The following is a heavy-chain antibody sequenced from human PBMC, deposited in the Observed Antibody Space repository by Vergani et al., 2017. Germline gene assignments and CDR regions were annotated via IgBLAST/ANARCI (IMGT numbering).Heavy chain of an antibody. CDR1: GFTFSSYW. Sequence: EVQLVESGGGLVQPGGSLTLSCAASGFTFSSYWMHWVRQAPGNGLVWVSRINSDGSSTSYADSVKGRITISRDNAKNTLYLQMNSLRAEDTAVYYCARAGGKEYYFDYWGQGALVTVSS. CDR2: INSDGSST. V-gene: IGHV3-74*01. CDR3: ARAGGKEYYFDY. D-gene: IGHD4-23*01. J-gene: IGHJ4*02.